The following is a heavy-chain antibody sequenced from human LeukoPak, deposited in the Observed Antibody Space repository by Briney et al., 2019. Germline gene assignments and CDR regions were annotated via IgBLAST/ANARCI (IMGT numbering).Heavy chain of an antibody. CDR3: ARALSIAARPDGMDV. D-gene: IGHD6-6*01. CDR2: INSNSGGT. Sequence: ASVKVSCKASGYPFTGYYIHWVRQAPGQGLEWMGWINSNSGGTNYAQKFQGRVTMTRDTSISTAYMEVSRLRSDDTAVYYCARALSIAARPDGMDVWGQGTTVTVSS. V-gene: IGHV1-2*02. J-gene: IGHJ6*02. CDR1: GYPFTGYY.